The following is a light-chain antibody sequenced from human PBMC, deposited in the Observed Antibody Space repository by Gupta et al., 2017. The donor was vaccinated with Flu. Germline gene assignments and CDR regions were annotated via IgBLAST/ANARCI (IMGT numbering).Light chain of an antibody. V-gene: IGLV2-14*03. Sequence: STAAWTAASRDIVGSKYVPWYQQKSGEAPKLLLYDDSKRPSGVPERFSGSKSDNTATLTITGLQAGDEAAYYCKAYKCSSNRGVFGGGTTLTVL. J-gene: IGLJ3*02. CDR1: SRDIVGSKY. CDR2: DDS. CDR3: KAYKCSSNRGV.